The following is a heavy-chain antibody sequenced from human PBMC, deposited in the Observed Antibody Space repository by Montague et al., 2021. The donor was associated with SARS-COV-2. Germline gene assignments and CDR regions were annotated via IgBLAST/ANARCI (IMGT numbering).Heavy chain of an antibody. V-gene: IGHV4-59*13. CDR2: IHYSGST. D-gene: IGHD6-13*01. J-gene: IGHJ5*02. CDR3: ARDGDSSSWYWFDP. Sequence: SETLSLTCTVPGGSISSYFWSWIRQPPGKGLEWIGYIHYSGSTNYNPSLKSRVTISVDTSKNQFSLKLRSVTAADTAVYYCARDGDSSSWYWFDPWGQGTLVTVSS. CDR1: GGSISSYF.